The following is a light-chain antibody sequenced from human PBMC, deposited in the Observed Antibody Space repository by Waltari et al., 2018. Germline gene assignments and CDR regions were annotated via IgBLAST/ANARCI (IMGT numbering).Light chain of an antibody. CDR3: CSYADSSTLV. Sequence: QSALTQPASVSGFPGQSITISCTGTGSDVGRYNLVSWYQQYPGKAPKLMIYDGSKRPSGVSNRLSGSKSGNTAALTISGLQAEDEADYYCCSYADSSTLVFGGGTKLTVL. J-gene: IGLJ3*02. CDR2: DGS. CDR1: GSDVGRYNL. V-gene: IGLV2-23*01.